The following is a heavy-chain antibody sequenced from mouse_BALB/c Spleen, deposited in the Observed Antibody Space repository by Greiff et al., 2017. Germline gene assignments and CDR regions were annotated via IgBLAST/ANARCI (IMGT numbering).Heavy chain of an antibody. J-gene: IGHJ2*01. V-gene: IGHV8-12*01. CDR2: IYWDDDK. D-gene: IGHD4-1*01. CDR3: ARRAQTGSYYFDY. CDR1: GFSLSTSGMG. Sequence: QVTLKVSGPGILQPSQTLSLTCSFSGFSLSTSGMGVSWIRQPSGKGLEWLAHIYWDDDKRYNPSLKSRLTISKDTSSNQVFLKITSVDTADTATYYCARRAQTGSYYFDYWGQGTTLTVSS.